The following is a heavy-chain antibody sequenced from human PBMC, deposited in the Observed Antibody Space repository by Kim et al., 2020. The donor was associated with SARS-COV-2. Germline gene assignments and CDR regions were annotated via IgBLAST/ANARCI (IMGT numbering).Heavy chain of an antibody. D-gene: IGHD1-26*01. CDR1: GFLFIDSW. V-gene: IGHV3-15*01. CDR2: IKTNTDECAV. Sequence: GGSLRFSCTASGFLFIDSWMSWVRQAPGKGLEWLGRIKTNTDECAVDSAASVTGRFTISRDDSQKMLYLQMNSLKTEVTAVYFCPRHAGGGSDPFDDWGQGTLVTVSS. CDR3: PRHAGGGSDPFDD. J-gene: IGHJ4*02.